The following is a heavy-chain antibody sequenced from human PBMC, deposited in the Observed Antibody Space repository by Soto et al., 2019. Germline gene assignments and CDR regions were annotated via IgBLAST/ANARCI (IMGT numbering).Heavy chain of an antibody. CDR3: ARGYNWNVRVYYYYGMDV. V-gene: IGHV4-34*01. D-gene: IGHD1-20*01. Sequence: SSETLSLTCAVYGGSFSGYYWSWIRQPPGKGLEWIEEINHSGSTNYNPSLKSRVTISVDTSKNQFSLKLSSVTAADTAVYYCARGYNWNVRVYYYYGMDVWGQGTTVTVSS. CDR2: INHSGST. CDR1: GGSFSGYY. J-gene: IGHJ6*02.